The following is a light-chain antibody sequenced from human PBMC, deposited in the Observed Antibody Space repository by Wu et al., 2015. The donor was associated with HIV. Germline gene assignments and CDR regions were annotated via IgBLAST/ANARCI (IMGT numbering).Light chain of an antibody. CDR1: ASVRSDY. V-gene: IGKV3-20*01. J-gene: IGKJ1*01. Sequence: CRASASVRSDYLAWYQQKPGQSPRLLVFDAASRASGVPDRFRGSASATNSHFSLTISRLEAEDSALYYCQQYANSPWTFGQGT. CDR3: QQYANSPWT. CDR2: DAA.